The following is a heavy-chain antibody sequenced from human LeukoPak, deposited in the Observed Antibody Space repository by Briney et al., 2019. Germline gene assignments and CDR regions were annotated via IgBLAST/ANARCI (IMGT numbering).Heavy chain of an antibody. CDR1: GYTFTGYY. J-gene: IGHJ4*02. Sequence: ASVTVSCKASGYTFTGYYMHWVRQAPGQGLEWMGWINPNSGGTNYAQMFQGRVTMTRDTSISTAYMELSRLRSDDTAVYYCARSSSSIAARHGYWGQGTPVTVSS. CDR3: ARSSSSIAARHGY. V-gene: IGHV1-2*02. CDR2: INPNSGGT. D-gene: IGHD6-6*01.